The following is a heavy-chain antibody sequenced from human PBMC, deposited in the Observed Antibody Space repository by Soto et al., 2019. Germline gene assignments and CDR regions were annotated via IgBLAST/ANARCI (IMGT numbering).Heavy chain of an antibody. CDR1: GGSISSGDYY. V-gene: IGHV4-30-4*01. CDR2: IYYSGST. Sequence: TLSLTCTVSGGSISSGDYYWSWIRQPPGKGLEWIGYIYYSGSTYYNPSLKSRVTISVDTSKNQFSLKLSSVTAADTAVYYCASQKLDVPAYFDYWGQGTLVTVSS. J-gene: IGHJ4*02. D-gene: IGHD1-1*01. CDR3: ASQKLDVPAYFDY.